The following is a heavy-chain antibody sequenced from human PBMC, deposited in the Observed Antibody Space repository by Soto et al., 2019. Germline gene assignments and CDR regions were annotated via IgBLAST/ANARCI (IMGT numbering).Heavy chain of an antibody. CDR2: ITHSGRT. V-gene: IGHV4-34*01. CDR3: ARGNIAAALVY. D-gene: IGHD6-13*01. CDR1: GGSISGHY. Sequence: QVQLQHWGAGLLKPSETLSLTCAVYGGSISGHYWNWIRQPPGKGLEWSGEITHSGRTNYNPSLKSRVPLSVDASKNQSSLNLGSVTAADTAVYFCARGNIAAALVYWGQGTLVTVSS. J-gene: IGHJ4*02.